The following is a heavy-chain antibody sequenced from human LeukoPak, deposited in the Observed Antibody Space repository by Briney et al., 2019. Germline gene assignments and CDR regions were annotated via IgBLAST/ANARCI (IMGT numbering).Heavy chain of an antibody. CDR1: GGSISTYY. J-gene: IGHJ4*02. D-gene: IGHD1-26*01. Sequence: SETLSLTCSVSGGSISTYYWSWIRQPPGKGLEWIGYIYYSGSTNYNPSLKSRVTISVDTSKNQFSLKLSSVTAADTAVYYCAREGYSGGYTDYWGQGTLSPSPQ. CDR3: AREGYSGGYTDY. CDR2: IYYSGST. V-gene: IGHV4-59*01.